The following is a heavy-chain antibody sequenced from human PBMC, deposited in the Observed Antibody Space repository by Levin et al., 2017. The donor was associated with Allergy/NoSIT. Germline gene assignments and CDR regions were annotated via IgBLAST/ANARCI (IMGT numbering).Heavy chain of an antibody. CDR3: ATYSGGVGGSGF. J-gene: IGHJ4*02. V-gene: IGHV4-31*10. CDR2: TWDTVNT. D-gene: IGHD2-15*01. Sequence: SETLSLTCTVSGVSITSGGYHWSWIRQHPGKGLEWIGCTWDTVNTYYNPSLESRPLISIVPSKHHFSLNLTSVTAADTAVDYGATYSGGVGGSGFWGQGTLVTVSS. CDR1: GVSITSGGYH.